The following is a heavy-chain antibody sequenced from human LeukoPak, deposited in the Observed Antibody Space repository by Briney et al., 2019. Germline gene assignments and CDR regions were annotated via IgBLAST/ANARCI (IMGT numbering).Heavy chain of an antibody. V-gene: IGHV4-59*01. CDR1: GGSISSYY. D-gene: IGHD3-10*01. CDR3: ARDAGYGSVSYCARTGTGFDP. Sequence: SETLSLTCTVSGGSISSYYWSWIRQPPGKGLEWIGYIYYSGSTNYNPSLKSRVTISVDTSRNQFSLKLSSVTAAATAVYYCARDAGYGSVSYCARTGTGFDPWGQGTLVTVSS. J-gene: IGHJ5*02. CDR2: IYYSGST.